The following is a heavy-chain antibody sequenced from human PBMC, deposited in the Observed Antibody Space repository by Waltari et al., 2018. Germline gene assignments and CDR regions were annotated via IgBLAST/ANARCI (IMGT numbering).Heavy chain of an antibody. CDR2: IRSSGSTI. CDR1: GFTFSSYE. J-gene: IGHJ4*02. Sequence: EVQLVESGGGLVQPGGSLRLSCAASGFTFSSYEMNWVRQAPGKGLEWVSYIRSSGSTIYYADSVKGRFTISRDNAKNSLYLQMNSLRAEDTAVYYCAREGSTGTTGKGYYFDYWGQGTLVTVSS. V-gene: IGHV3-48*03. CDR3: AREGSTGTTGKGYYFDY. D-gene: IGHD1-1*01.